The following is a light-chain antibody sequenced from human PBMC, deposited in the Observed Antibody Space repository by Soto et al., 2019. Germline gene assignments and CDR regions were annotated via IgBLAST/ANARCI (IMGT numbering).Light chain of an antibody. CDR3: SSYTSSSSYV. CDR2: DVS. J-gene: IGLJ1*01. Sequence: QSALTQPASVSGSPGQSITISCTGTSSDVGGYNYVSWYQQHTGKAPKLMIYDVSNRPSGVSTRFSCSKSGSTASLTISGIQAEEEADYYCSSYTSSSSYVFGTGTKVTVL. CDR1: SSDVGGYNY. V-gene: IGLV2-14*01.